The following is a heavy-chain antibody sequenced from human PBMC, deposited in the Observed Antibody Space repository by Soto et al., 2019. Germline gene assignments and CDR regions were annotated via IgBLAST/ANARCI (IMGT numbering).Heavy chain of an antibody. D-gene: IGHD6-13*01. V-gene: IGHV3-30-3*01. CDR1: GFMFNIYA. CDR3: ARDLAASGTGGYDYFDY. CDR2: ISYDTSKK. Sequence: PGGSLGLSCAASGFMFNIYAMHWVRQAPCQGLEWVAVISYDTSKKFYADSVKGRFTISRDNTKTTLFLQMSSLRPEDTAVYFCARDLAASGTGGYDYFDYWGQGTLVTVSS. J-gene: IGHJ4*02.